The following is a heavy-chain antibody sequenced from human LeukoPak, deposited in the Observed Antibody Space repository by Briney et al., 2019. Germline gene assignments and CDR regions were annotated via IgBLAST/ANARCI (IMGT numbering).Heavy chain of an antibody. CDR3: ARRRYSGSYSPHCDY. V-gene: IGHV4-4*02. CDR1: GGSISSNNW. Sequence: SETLSLTCGVSGGSISSNNWWSWVRQPPGQGLEWIGEIYHSGSANYNPSLKSRVTISVDTSKNQFSLKLSSVTAADTAVYYCARRRYSGSYSPHCDYWGQGTLVTVSS. D-gene: IGHD1-26*01. J-gene: IGHJ4*02. CDR2: IYHSGSA.